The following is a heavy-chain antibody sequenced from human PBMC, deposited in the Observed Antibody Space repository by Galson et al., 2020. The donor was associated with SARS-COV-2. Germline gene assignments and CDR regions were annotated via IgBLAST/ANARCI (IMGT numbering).Heavy chain of an antibody. CDR2: IYSGGTR. CDR3: ARKTCRGACFSGYYFDY. Sequence: GGSLRFSCAASGFTVSSNYMNWVRQAPGKGLEWVSVIYSGGTRYYADSVKGRFTVSRDNSKNTLYLQMSSLRAEDTAVYYCARKTCRGACFSGYYFDYWGQGTLVTVSS. V-gene: IGHV3-53*01. CDR1: GFTVSSNY. J-gene: IGHJ4*02. D-gene: IGHD2-21*01.